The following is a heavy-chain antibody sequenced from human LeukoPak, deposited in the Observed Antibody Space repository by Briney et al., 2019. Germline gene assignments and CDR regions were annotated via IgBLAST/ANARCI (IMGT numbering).Heavy chain of an antibody. CDR2: ISGSGGST. J-gene: IGHJ4*02. V-gene: IGHV3-23*01. Sequence: GGSLRLSCAASGFTFSSYAMSWVRQAPGKGLEWVSAISGSGGSTYYADSVKGRFTIPRDNSKNTLYLQMNSLRAEDTAVYYCAPTPLRYFDWLPLDYWGQGTLVTVSS. CDR3: APTPLRYFDWLPLDY. CDR1: GFTFSSYA. D-gene: IGHD3-9*01.